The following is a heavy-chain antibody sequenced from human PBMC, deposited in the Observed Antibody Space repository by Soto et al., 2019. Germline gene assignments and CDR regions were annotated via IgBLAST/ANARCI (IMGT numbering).Heavy chain of an antibody. D-gene: IGHD2-15*01. CDR1: GGSFSGYY. V-gene: IGHV4-34*01. Sequence: SDTLSLTCAVYGGSFSGYYWSWIRQPPGKGLEWIGEINHSGSTNYNPSLKSRVTISVDTSKNQFSLKLSSVTAADTAVYYCARGRDIVVVVAASGPFDIWGQGTMVTVS. CDR3: ARGRDIVVVVAASGPFDI. CDR2: INHSGST. J-gene: IGHJ3*02.